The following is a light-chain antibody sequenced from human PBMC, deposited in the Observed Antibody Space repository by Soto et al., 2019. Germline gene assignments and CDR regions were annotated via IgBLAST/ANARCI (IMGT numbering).Light chain of an antibody. J-gene: IGKJ5*01. CDR3: QHYANLPIT. CDR1: QDITKY. CDR2: DAS. Sequence: DIQMTQSPSSLSASVGDRVTITCQASQDITKYLNWYQQKPGKAPKLLIYDASKLEIGVPSRVSGSGSGTDFTFTISTLQPEDVATYYCQHYANLPITFGQGTRLEIK. V-gene: IGKV1-33*01.